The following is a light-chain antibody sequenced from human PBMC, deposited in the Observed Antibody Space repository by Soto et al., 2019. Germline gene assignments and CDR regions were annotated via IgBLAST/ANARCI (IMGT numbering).Light chain of an antibody. Sequence: AIRMTQSPSSLPASTGERLTITCRASQGISNYLAWYQQKPGEAPKVLVYAASTLQSGVPSRFSGSGSGTDFTLTISWLKSEDFATYYCHQYYSYPQTFGQRTKVEI. CDR3: HQYYSYPQT. CDR2: AAS. V-gene: IGKV1-8*01. CDR1: QGISNY. J-gene: IGKJ1*01.